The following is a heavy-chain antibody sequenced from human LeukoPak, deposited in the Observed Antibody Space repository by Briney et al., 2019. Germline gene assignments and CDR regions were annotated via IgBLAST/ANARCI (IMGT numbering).Heavy chain of an antibody. CDR2: IYCSGST. CDR3: ARIGHEDYYFDY. CDR1: GGSINSYY. V-gene: IGHV4-59*07. Sequence: SDTLSLTCTVSGGSINSYYWSWIRQPPGKGLAWIVYIYCSGSTHYNPSLKSRVTISVDTSKNQFSLKLSSVTAADTAVYYCARIGHEDYYFDYWGQGTLVTVSS. J-gene: IGHJ4*02.